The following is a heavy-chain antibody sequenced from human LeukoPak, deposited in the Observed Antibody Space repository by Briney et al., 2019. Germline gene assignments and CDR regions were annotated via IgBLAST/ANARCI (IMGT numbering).Heavy chain of an antibody. CDR3: ARDSRVSGDY. Sequence: ASVKVSCKTSGYTSTGYYIHWVRQAPGQGLEWLGRIDPNSGGTSYAHNFQGRVTMTRDTSISTAYMDLSSLTSDDTAVYYCARDSRVSGDYWGQGTLVTVSS. CDR1: GYTSTGYY. V-gene: IGHV1-2*06. D-gene: IGHD2-2*01. J-gene: IGHJ4*02. CDR2: IDPNSGGT.